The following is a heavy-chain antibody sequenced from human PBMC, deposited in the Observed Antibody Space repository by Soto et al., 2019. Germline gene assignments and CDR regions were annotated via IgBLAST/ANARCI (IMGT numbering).Heavy chain of an antibody. Sequence: PGGSLRLSCAACGVTFSDYCMSWSRQAAGKGLGWVSCISMNGSSTNYADSVKGRFTISRDNAKNTLYLQMNSLRVDDTAVYYCARGPRGLYHHDYWGQGALVTVSS. CDR3: ARGPRGLYHHDY. D-gene: IGHD2-2*01. J-gene: IGHJ4*02. V-gene: IGHV3-74*01. CDR1: GVTFSDYC. CDR2: ISMNGSST.